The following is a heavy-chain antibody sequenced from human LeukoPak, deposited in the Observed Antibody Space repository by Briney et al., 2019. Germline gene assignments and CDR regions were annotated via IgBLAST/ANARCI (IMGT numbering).Heavy chain of an antibody. CDR1: GFTFSTYA. J-gene: IGHJ4*02. CDR3: AKGVSGSPGLSDY. Sequence: GGSLRLSCAASGFTFSTYAMSWVRQAPGKGLEWVSTISGSGDSTYYADSVKGRFTISRDNSKNTLYLQMNSLRAEDTAVYYCAKGVSGSPGLSDYWGQGTLVTVSS. D-gene: IGHD1-26*01. V-gene: IGHV3-23*01. CDR2: ISGSGDST.